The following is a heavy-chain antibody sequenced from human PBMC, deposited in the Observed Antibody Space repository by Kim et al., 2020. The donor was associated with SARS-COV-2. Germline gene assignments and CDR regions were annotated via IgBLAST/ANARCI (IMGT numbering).Heavy chain of an antibody. V-gene: IGHV1-18*01. J-gene: IGHJ5*02. CDR3: ARSMFDYSWGNALKKEAS. CDR1: GYPFSSFA. CDR2: ISGFNSNP. D-gene: IGHD3-16*01. Sequence: ASVKVSCKTSGYPFSSFAITWVRQAPGQGLEWMGWISGFNSNPNDTEKFQGRLTLTADITTSTAYMDLRSLRSDDTAVYYCARSMFDYSWGNALKKEASWGQGTLLTVTS.